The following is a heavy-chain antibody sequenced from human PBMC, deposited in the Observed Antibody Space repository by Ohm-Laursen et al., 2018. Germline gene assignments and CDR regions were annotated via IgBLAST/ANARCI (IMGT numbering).Heavy chain of an antibody. V-gene: IGHV1-69*13. D-gene: IGHD5-18*01. CDR1: GGTFSSYA. Sequence: SVKVSCKVSGGTFSSYAISWVRQAPGQGLEWMGGIIPIFGTANYAQKFQGRVTITADESTSTAYMELNSLRSEDTAVYYCARGVSSYGVNYYYYYYGMDVWGQGTTVTVSS. CDR3: ARGVSSYGVNYYYYYYGMDV. CDR2: IIPIFGTA. J-gene: IGHJ6*02.